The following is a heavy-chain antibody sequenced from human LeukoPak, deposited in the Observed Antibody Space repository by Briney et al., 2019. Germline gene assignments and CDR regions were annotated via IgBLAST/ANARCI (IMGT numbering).Heavy chain of an antibody. J-gene: IGHJ6*03. V-gene: IGHV3-66*01. CDR2: IYSGGST. D-gene: IGHD6-13*01. CDR1: EFSVGSNY. CDR3: ASRELSSSPPYYYYMDV. Sequence: QPGGSLLLSCAASEFSVGSNYMTWVRQAPGKGREWVSLIYSGGSTYYADSVKGRFTISRDNSKNTLYLQMNSLRAEDTAVYYCASRELSSSPPYYYYMDVWGKGTTVTISS.